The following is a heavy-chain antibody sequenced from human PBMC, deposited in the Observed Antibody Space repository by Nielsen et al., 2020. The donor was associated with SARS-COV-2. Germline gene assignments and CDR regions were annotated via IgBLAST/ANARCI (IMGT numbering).Heavy chain of an antibody. CDR1: GYTFTSYG. J-gene: IGHJ6*02. CDR2: ISAYNGNT. V-gene: IGHV1-18*01. D-gene: IGHD3-10*01. Sequence: ASVKVSCKASGYTFTSYGISWVRQAPGPGLEWMGWISAYNGNTNYAQKLQGRVTMTTDTSTSTAYMELRSLRSDDTAVYYCARDSFVTMVRGVMKYYYFGMDVWGQGTTVTVSS. CDR3: ARDSFVTMVRGVMKYYYFGMDV.